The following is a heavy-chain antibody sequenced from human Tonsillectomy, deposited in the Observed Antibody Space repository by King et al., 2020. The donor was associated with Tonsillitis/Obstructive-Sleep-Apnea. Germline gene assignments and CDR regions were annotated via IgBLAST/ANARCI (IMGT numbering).Heavy chain of an antibody. D-gene: IGHD6-13*01. CDR3: AHSMEQRLVRGGTGDWFAP. CDR2: IYWDDDK. Sequence: TLKESGPTLVKPTQTLTLTFTFSGFSLSTSGVGVGWIRQPPGKALEWLALIYWDDDKRYSPSLKSRLTITKDTSKHQVVLTMTNMDPVDTSTYYCAHSMEQRLVRGGTGDWFAPWGQGTLVPVSS. J-gene: IGHJ5*02. CDR1: GFSLSTSGVG. V-gene: IGHV2-5*02.